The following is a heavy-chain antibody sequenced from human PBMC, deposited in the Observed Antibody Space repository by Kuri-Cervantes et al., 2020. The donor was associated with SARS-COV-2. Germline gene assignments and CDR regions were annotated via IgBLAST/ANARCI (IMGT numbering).Heavy chain of an antibody. V-gene: IGHV3-23*01. Sequence: ETLSLTCAASGFTFSSYAMSWVRQAPGKGLEWVSAISGSGGSTYYADSVKGRFTISRDNSKNTLYLQMNSLRGEDTAVYYCAKANYDFWSGGWFDPWGQGTLVTVSS. CDR3: AKANYDFWSGGWFDP. CDR2: ISGSGGST. CDR1: GFTFSSYA. D-gene: IGHD3-3*01. J-gene: IGHJ5*02.